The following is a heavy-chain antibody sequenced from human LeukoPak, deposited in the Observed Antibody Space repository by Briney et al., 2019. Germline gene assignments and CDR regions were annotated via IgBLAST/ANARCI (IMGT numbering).Heavy chain of an antibody. Sequence: GASVKVSCKASGYTFTGYYMHWVRQAPGQGLEWMGWINPNSGGTNYAQKFQGRVTMTGDTSISTAYMALSSLISDDTDIYYCARYLSSWPFDYWGQGTLVTVSS. J-gene: IGHJ4*02. CDR2: INPNSGGT. D-gene: IGHD2-2*01. CDR3: ARYLSSWPFDY. V-gene: IGHV1-2*02. CDR1: GYTFTGYY.